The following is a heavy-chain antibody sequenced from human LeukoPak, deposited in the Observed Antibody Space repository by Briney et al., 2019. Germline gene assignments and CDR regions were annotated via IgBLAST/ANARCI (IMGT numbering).Heavy chain of an antibody. V-gene: IGHV4-61*01. CDR2: IYYSGST. CDR3: ARDGGSSWANWFDP. D-gene: IGHD6-13*01. J-gene: IGHJ5*02. CDR1: GGSVSSGSDY. Sequence: PSETLSLTCTVSGGSVSSGSDYWGWNRQPPGKGLECIGYIYYSGSTNYNPSLKSRVTISVDTSKNQFSLKLSSVTAADTAVYYCARDGGSSWANWFDPWGQGSLVTVSS.